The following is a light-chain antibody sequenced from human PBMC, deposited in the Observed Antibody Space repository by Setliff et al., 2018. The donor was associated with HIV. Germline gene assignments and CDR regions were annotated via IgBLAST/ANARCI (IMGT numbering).Light chain of an antibody. CDR1: KSNVASNS. CDR2: KND. Sequence: QSALTQPPSVSGTPGQTVTISCSGSKSNVASNSVHWYQHFPGAAPKLLIFKNDQRPSGVSDRFSGSKSGTSASLAIGGLQPEDEADYYCSGWDDRLSGVLFGGGTKVTVL. V-gene: IGLV1-47*01. J-gene: IGLJ3*02. CDR3: SGWDDRLSGVL.